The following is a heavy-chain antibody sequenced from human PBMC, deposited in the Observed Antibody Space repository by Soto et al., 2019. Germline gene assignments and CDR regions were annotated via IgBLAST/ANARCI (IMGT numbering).Heavy chain of an antibody. Sequence: ASVKVSCKASGYTFTSYGISWVRPAPGQGLEWMGWISAYNGNTNYAQKLQGRVTMTTDTSTSTAYMELRSLRSDDTAVYYCARSGVVGPLAAAGTGGPPDYYYYYGMDVWGQGTTVTVSS. V-gene: IGHV1-18*01. CDR1: GYTFTSYG. CDR3: ARSGVVGPLAAAGTGGPPDYYYYYGMDV. J-gene: IGHJ6*02. CDR2: ISAYNGNT. D-gene: IGHD6-13*01.